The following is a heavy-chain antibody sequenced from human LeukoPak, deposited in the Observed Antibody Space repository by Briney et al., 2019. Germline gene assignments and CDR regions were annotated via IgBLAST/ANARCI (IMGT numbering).Heavy chain of an antibody. CDR1: GVSVSSGSYY. Sequence: SETLSLTCTVSGVSVSSGSYYWSWIRQPPGKGLEWIGYIYYSGSTNYNPSLKSRVTISVDTSKNQFSLKLGSVTAADTAVYYCARVNYYDSSVGELLDYWGQGTLVTVSS. CDR2: IYYSGST. J-gene: IGHJ4*02. CDR3: ARVNYYDSSVGELLDY. V-gene: IGHV4-61*01. D-gene: IGHD3-22*01.